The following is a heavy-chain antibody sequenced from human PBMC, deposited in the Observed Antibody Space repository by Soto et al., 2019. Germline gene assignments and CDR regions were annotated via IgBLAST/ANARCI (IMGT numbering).Heavy chain of an antibody. J-gene: IGHJ4*02. CDR1: GFTFSSYS. D-gene: IGHD1-26*01. V-gene: IGHV3-74*01. Sequence: PGGSLRLSCAASGFTFSSYSMHWVRQDPGKGLLWVSHINSDGSDSTHADSVKGRFTISRDNAKNTLYLQMNSLRAEDTAVYFCVRDDPGLGMDYWGLGTLVTVSS. CDR2: INSDGSDS. CDR3: VRDDPGLGMDY.